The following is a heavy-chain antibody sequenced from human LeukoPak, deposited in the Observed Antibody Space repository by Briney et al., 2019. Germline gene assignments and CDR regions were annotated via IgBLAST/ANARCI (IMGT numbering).Heavy chain of an antibody. CDR2: INPNSGGT. Sequence: ASVKVSCKASGYTFTGYYMHWVRQAPGQGLEWMGWINPNSGGTNYAQKFQGRVTMTRDTSISTAYLELSRLRSDDTAVYYCAGLDLERYCSGGSCHSWGQGTLVTVSS. CDR3: AGLDLERYCSGGSCHS. CDR1: GYTFTGYY. D-gene: IGHD2-15*01. J-gene: IGHJ4*02. V-gene: IGHV1-2*02.